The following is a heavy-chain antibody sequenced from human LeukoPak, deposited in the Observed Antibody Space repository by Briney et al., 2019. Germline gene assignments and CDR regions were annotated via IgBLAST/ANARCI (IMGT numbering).Heavy chain of an antibody. D-gene: IGHD3-22*01. V-gene: IGHV1-18*01. J-gene: IGHJ4*02. CDR1: GYTFTSYG. CDR3: AWYYYDSSGYPLDY. Sequence: GASVKVSCKASGYTFTSYGISWVRQAPGQGLEWMGWISAYNGNTNYAQKLQGRVTMTTDTSTSTAYMELRSLRSDDTAVYYCAWYYYDSSGYPLDYWGQGTLVTVSS. CDR2: ISAYNGNT.